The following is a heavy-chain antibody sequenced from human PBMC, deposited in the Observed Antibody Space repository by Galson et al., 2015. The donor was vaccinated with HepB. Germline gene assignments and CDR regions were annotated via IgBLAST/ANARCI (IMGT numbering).Heavy chain of an antibody. Sequence: SLRLSCAASGFTFSDYYMSWIRQAPGKGLEWVSYISSSSSYTNYADSVKGRFTISRDNAKNSLYLQMNSLRAEDTAVYYCARDSGDTVTTAGFDYWGQGTLVTVSS. CDR3: ARDSGDTVTTAGFDY. V-gene: IGHV3-11*06. CDR2: ISSSSSYT. D-gene: IGHD4-17*01. CDR1: GFTFSDYY. J-gene: IGHJ4*02.